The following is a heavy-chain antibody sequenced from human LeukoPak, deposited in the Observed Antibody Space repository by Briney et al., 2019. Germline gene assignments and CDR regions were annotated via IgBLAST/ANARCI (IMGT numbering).Heavy chain of an antibody. D-gene: IGHD1-26*01. J-gene: IGHJ4*02. Sequence: SETLSLTCAVSGVSINSSQYYWGWIRQPPGKGLEWIGTMYYSGSTYYNPSLKSRVTISVDTSKNQFFLNLSSVTAADTAVYYCARQREQYIDFWGQGTLVTVCS. CDR2: MYYSGST. CDR1: GVSINSSQYY. CDR3: ARQREQYIDF. V-gene: IGHV4-39*01.